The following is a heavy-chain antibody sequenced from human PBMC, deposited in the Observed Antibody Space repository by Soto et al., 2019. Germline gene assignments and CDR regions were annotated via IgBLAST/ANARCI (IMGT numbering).Heavy chain of an antibody. CDR1: GDSISSYY. CDR3: ARGVDTLGP. J-gene: IGHJ5*02. Sequence: SETLSLTCTVSGDSISSYYWSWIRQPPGKGLEWIGYIYYSGSTNYNPSLKSRVTISVDTPKNQFSLKLTSVTAADTAVYYCARGVDTLGPWSQGNLVTVS. V-gene: IGHV4-59*01. CDR2: IYYSGST. D-gene: IGHD5-18*01.